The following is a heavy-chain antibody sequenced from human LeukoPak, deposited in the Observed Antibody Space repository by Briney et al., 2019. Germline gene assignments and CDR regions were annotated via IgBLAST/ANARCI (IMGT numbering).Heavy chain of an antibody. CDR3: ARGRGVIRSVDY. D-gene: IGHD3-10*01. CDR1: GYTFTSYD. CDR2: MNPNSGNT. Sequence: ASVKVSCKASGYTFTSYDINWVRHATGQGLEWMGWMNPNSGNTGYAQKFQGRVTMTRNTSISTAYMELSSLRSEDTAVYYCARGRGVIRSVDYWGQGTLVTVSS. J-gene: IGHJ4*02. V-gene: IGHV1-8*01.